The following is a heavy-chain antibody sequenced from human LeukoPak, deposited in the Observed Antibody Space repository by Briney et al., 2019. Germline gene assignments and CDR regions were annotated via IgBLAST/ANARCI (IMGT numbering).Heavy chain of an antibody. CDR2: ISSSSSYI. J-gene: IGHJ3*02. Sequence: SGGSLRLSCAASGFTFSSYSMNWVRQAPGKGLEWVSSISSSSSYIYYADSVKGRFTISRDNAKNSLYLQMNSLRAEDTAVYYCARVGRSDAFDIWGQGTMVTVSS. CDR1: GFTFSSYS. V-gene: IGHV3-21*01. CDR3: ARVGRSDAFDI.